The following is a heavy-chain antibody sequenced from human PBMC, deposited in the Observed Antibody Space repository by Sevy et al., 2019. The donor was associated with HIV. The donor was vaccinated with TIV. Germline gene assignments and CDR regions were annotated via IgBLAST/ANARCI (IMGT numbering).Heavy chain of an antibody. CDR1: GFTFSSYA. D-gene: IGHD3-22*01. CDR3: AKGTIYYYDSSGYSPLDY. CDR2: ISGSGGST. V-gene: IGHV3-23*01. Sequence: GGSLRLSCAASGFTFSSYAMSWVRQAPGKGLEWVSAISGSGGSTYYAYSVKGRFTISRDNSKNTLYLQMNSLRAEDTAVYYCAKGTIYYYDSSGYSPLDYWGQGTLVTVSS. J-gene: IGHJ4*02.